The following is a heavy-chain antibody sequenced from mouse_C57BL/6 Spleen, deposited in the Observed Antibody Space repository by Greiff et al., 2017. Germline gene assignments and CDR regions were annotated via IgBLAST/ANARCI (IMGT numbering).Heavy chain of an antibody. V-gene: IGHV1-82*01. CDR1: GYAFSSSW. Sequence: VQLVESGPELVKPGASVKISCKASGYAFSSSWMNWVKQRPGKGLEWIGRIYPGDGDTNYNGKFKGKATLTADKSSSTAYMQLSSLTSEDSAVYFCARNGYLSCFDYWGQGTTLTVSS. J-gene: IGHJ2*01. D-gene: IGHD2-2*01. CDR3: ARNGYLSCFDY. CDR2: IYPGDGDT.